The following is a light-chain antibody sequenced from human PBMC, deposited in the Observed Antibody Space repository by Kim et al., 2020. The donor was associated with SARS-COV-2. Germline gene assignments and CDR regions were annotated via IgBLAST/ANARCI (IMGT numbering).Light chain of an antibody. CDR3: QQRGN. J-gene: IGKJ5*01. V-gene: IGKV3-11*01. Sequence: ATLSLCPWEIAPLAGGASQRVGTYLAWYKQKPGQAPRLLIYDASKRATGIPARFRGGGSGTDFTLTIGTLEPEDSAVYYCQQRGNFGQGTRLEIK. CDR1: QRVGTY. CDR2: DAS.